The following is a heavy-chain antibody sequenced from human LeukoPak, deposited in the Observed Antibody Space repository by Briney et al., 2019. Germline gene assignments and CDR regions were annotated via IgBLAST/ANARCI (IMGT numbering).Heavy chain of an antibody. D-gene: IGHD6-13*01. CDR3: ARGLSMWQQLVTHYYDNRCRDV. V-gene: IGHV4-34*01. CDR1: GGSFSRCY. Sequence: SETLSLTCTVYGGSFSRCYWSWIRQPPGKGLEWIGEMNHSGSTNYNPSLKRRVTIQVDPSKKQFSLKLSSVTAADTAVYYCARGLSMWQQLVTHYYDNRCRDVWGKGATVTVSS. J-gene: IGHJ6*03. CDR2: MNHSGST.